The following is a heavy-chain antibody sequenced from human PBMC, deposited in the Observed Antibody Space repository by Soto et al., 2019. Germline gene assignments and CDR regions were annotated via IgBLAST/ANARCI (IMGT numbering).Heavy chain of an antibody. V-gene: IGHV3-15*01. CDR2: LKSEAAGGTT. CDR1: GFAFSSAW. Sequence: VGSLRLSCAASGFAFSSAWMSWVRQAPGKGLEWVGRLKSEAAGGTTDYAAPVKGRFTISRDDSKNTLYLQMNSLKTDDTAVYYCSYDSSRGDYWGLGTLVTVPQ. J-gene: IGHJ4*02. CDR3: SYDSSRGDY. D-gene: IGHD3-22*01.